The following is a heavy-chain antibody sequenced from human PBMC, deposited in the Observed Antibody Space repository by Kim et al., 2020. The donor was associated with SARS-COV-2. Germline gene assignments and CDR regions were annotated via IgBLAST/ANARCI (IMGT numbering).Heavy chain of an antibody. Sequence: GESLKISCKGSGYHFTSFWISWVRQTPGKGLEWMGRINPADSQTNYSPSFQGHVSISADTSASSAYLEWSSLKASDSAMYYCASHLVDETTLITPNFDVWGRGTLVTVSS. D-gene: IGHD3-16*01. CDR3: ASHLVDETTLITPNFDV. V-gene: IGHV5-10-1*01. J-gene: IGHJ4*02. CDR1: GYHFTSFW. CDR2: INPADSQT.